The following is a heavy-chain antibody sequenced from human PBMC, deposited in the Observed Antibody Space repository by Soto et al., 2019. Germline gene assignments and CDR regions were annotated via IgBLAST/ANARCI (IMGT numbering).Heavy chain of an antibody. CDR3: AKDLADGDAFDI. V-gene: IGHV3-9*01. J-gene: IGHJ3*02. CDR1: GFTFDDYA. Sequence: EVQLVESGGGLVQPGRSLRLSCAASGFTFDDYAMHWVRQAPGTGLEWVSGISWHSGSIGYADSVKGRFTISRDNAKNSLYLQMNSLRAEDTALYYWAKDLADGDAFDIWGQVTIFTVSS. CDR2: ISWHSGSI.